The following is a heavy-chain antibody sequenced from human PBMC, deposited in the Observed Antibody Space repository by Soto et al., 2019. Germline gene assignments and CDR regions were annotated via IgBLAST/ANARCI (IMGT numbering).Heavy chain of an antibody. CDR2: IYYSGST. CDR1: GGSISSGNYY. CDR3: ARDQGFGELNP. Sequence: PSETLSLTCTVSGGSISSGNYYWSWIRQHPGKGLEWIGYIYYSGSTSYNPSLKSRVTISVDTSKNQFSLKLSSVTAADTAVYYCARDQGFGELNPWGQGTLVTVSS. V-gene: IGHV4-31*03. J-gene: IGHJ5*02. D-gene: IGHD3-10*01.